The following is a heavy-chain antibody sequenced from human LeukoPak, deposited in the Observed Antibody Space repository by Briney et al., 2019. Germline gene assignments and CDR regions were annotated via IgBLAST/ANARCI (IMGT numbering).Heavy chain of an antibody. V-gene: IGHV4-38-2*02. D-gene: IGHD5-24*01. Sequence: GSLRLSCVASGFTFSDYYMSWIRQPPGKGLEWIGSIYYSGSTYYNPSLKSRVTISVDTSKNQFSLLLDSVTPEDTAVYYCARDVMATGGGFDYWGQGTLVTVSS. CDR2: IYYSGST. CDR3: ARDVMATGGGFDY. J-gene: IGHJ4*02. CDR1: GFTFSDYY.